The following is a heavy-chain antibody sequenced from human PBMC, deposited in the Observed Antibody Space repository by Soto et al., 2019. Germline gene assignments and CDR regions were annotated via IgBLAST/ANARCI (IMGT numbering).Heavy chain of an antibody. CDR3: ARCLHCSNGGRFAP. J-gene: IGHJ5*02. CDR2: LYPSGGT. Sequence: QVQLQESGPGLVTPSGTLSLTCSVSGVSISRRNWWTWVRQAPGKGLAWIGELYPSGGTTFNPSLQNRLTVSADDSKYHLSLTLTSVSAADPAVYYCARCLHCSNGGRFAPWGQGALVTVSS. CDR1: GVSISRRNW. D-gene: IGHD2-8*01. V-gene: IGHV4-4*02.